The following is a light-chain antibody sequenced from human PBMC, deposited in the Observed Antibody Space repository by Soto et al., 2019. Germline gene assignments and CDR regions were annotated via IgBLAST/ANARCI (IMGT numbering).Light chain of an antibody. V-gene: IGLV2-14*01. Sequence: QSALTQPASVSGSPGQSITISCTGNSSDVGGYNYVSWYQQHPGKAPKLMIYEVSNRPSGVSNRFSGSKSGNTASLTISGLQAEDEADYYCTSYTSGSTGVFGGGTKLTVL. J-gene: IGLJ3*02. CDR3: TSYTSGSTGV. CDR1: SSDVGGYNY. CDR2: EVS.